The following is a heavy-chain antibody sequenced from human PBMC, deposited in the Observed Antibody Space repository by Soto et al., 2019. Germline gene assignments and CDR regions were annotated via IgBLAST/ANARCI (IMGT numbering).Heavy chain of an antibody. CDR2: ISGSGGST. V-gene: IGHV3-23*01. J-gene: IGHJ4*02. D-gene: IGHD3-3*01. Sequence: GGSLRLACAASGFTFSSYAMSWVRQAPGKGLEWVSAISGSGGSTYYADSVKGRFTISRDNSKNTLYLQMNSLRAEDTAVYYCAKEYYDFWSGYYTWSVGYFDYWGQGTLVTVSS. CDR3: AKEYYDFWSGYYTWSVGYFDY. CDR1: GFTFSSYA.